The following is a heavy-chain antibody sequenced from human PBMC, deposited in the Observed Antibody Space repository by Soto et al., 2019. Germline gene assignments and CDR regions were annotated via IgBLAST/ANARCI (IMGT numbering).Heavy chain of an antibody. Sequence: QVQLVESGGGVVQPGRSLRLSCAASGFTFSSYAMHWVRQAPGKGLEWVAVISYDGSNKYYADSVKGRFTISRDNSKNTLYLQMNSLRADDTAVYYCARDRLYDGYYYDSSGYPYYFDYWGQGTLVTVSS. D-gene: IGHD3-22*01. CDR3: ARDRLYDGYYYDSSGYPYYFDY. CDR2: ISYDGSNK. CDR1: GFTFSSYA. J-gene: IGHJ4*02. V-gene: IGHV3-30-3*01.